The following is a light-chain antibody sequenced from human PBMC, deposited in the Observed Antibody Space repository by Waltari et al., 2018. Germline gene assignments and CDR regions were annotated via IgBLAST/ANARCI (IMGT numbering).Light chain of an antibody. CDR2: GAS. CDR1: QSIGIY. Sequence: DIQMTQSPSSLSASVVDRVTITCRASQSIGIYLNWYQQKPGKAPNLLIYGASTLQSGVPSRFTGSGSGTDFTLTISSLQPEDFATFYCQQSYGTPYTFGQGTQLEIK. V-gene: IGKV1-39*01. J-gene: IGKJ2*01. CDR3: QQSYGTPYT.